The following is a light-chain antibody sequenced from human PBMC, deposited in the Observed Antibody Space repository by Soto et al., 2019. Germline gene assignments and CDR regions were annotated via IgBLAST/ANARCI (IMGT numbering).Light chain of an antibody. CDR3: QQYNNWPT. J-gene: IGKJ1*01. CDR2: GAS. CDR1: QSVSSN. Sequence: EIVMTQSPATLSVSPGERATLSCRASQSVSSNLAWYQQKPGQAPRLLISGASTRATGVPARFSGSGSGTEFTLTINSLQSEDFAVYYCQQYNNWPTCGQGTKVEIK. V-gene: IGKV3-15*01.